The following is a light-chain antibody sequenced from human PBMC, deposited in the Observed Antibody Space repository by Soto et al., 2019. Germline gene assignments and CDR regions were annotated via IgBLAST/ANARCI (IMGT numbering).Light chain of an antibody. Sequence: DIQRTQSPSTLSASVGDRVSITCRACQSISSWLAWYQQRSGIAPKLLIYDASSLESGVPSRFSGSGFGTEFTLTISSLQPDDFATYPCQQYNSWSGVTFGGGTKVDIK. V-gene: IGKV1-5*01. CDR3: QQYNSWSGVT. CDR2: DAS. CDR1: QSISSW. J-gene: IGKJ4*01.